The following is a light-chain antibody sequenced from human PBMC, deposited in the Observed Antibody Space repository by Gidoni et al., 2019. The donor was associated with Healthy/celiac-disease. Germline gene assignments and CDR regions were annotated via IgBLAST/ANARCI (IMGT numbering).Light chain of an antibody. CDR1: SSDVGGYNY. J-gene: IGLJ3*02. CDR2: DVS. CDR3: CSYAGSYTRV. Sequence: SALTQPRSVSGSPGPSVPISCPGTSSDVGGYNYVSWYQQHPGKAPKLMIYDVSKRPSGVPDRFSGSKSGNTASLTISGLQAEDEADYYCCSYAGSYTRVFGGGTKLTVL. V-gene: IGLV2-11*01.